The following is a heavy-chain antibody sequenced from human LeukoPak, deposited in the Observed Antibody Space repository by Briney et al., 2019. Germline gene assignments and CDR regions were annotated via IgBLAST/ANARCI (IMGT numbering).Heavy chain of an antibody. V-gene: IGHV4-31*03. D-gene: IGHD6-13*01. CDR2: IYYSGST. CDR1: GGSISSGGYY. CDR3: ARGRIAAAGIDY. J-gene: IGHJ4*02. Sequence: SETLSLTCTASGGSISSGGYYWSWIRQHPGKGLEWIGYIYYSGSTYYNPSLKSRVTISVDTSKNQFSLKLSSVTAADTAVYYCARGRIAAAGIDYWGQGTLVTVSS.